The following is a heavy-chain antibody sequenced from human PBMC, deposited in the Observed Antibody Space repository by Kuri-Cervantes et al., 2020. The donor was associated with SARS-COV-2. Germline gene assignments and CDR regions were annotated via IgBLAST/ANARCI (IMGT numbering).Heavy chain of an antibody. V-gene: IGHV5-51*01. D-gene: IGHD3-3*01. Sequence: GESLKISCQGSGYSFSSYWIGWVRQMPGKGLEWMGIIYPADSETRYSPSFQGQVTISADKSTTTAYLQWSSLKASDTAMYYCARLLFWSGFVDSWGQGTLVTDSS. CDR1: GYSFSSYW. CDR2: IYPADSET. J-gene: IGHJ4*02. CDR3: ARLLFWSGFVDS.